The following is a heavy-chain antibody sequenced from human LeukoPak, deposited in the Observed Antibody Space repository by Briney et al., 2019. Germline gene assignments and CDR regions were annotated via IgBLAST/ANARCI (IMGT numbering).Heavy chain of an antibody. V-gene: IGHV3-9*01. Sequence: PGGSLRLSCAASGFTFDDYAMHRVRQAPGEGLEWVSGLSWNSGTIQYADSVRGRFTISRDNAKNSLYLQMNRLRPEDTALYYCAKDRDAYNLRYFQHWGQGTLVTVSS. CDR2: LSWNSGTI. J-gene: IGHJ1*01. CDR1: GFTFDDYA. D-gene: IGHD5-24*01. CDR3: AKDRDAYNLRYFQH.